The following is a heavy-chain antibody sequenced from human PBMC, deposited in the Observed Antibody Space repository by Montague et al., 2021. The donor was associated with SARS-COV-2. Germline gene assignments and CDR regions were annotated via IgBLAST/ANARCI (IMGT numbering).Heavy chain of an antibody. CDR1: GRSAY. J-gene: IGHJ5*02. CDR2: VYYKGGP. V-gene: IGHV4-59*01. D-gene: IGHD3-9*01. Sequence: SETLSLTCAVSGRSAYWNWIRRPPGKGLEWIGNVYYKGGPTYSPSLRDRVTISLDSPNQVSLRLNYVTAADSAVYYCTGAERYFGPLDPWGLGITVIVSS. CDR3: TGAERYFGPLDP.